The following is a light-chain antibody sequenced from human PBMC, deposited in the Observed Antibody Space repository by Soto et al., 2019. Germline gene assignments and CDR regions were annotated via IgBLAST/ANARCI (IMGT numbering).Light chain of an antibody. CDR2: GAS. J-gene: IGKJ1*01. V-gene: IGKV3-20*01. CDR1: QSVSSSY. CDR3: QQSET. Sequence: EIVLTQSPGTLSLSPGERATLSCRASQSVSSSYLAWYQQKPGQAPRLLIYGASSRATGIPDRLSGSGSGTDFTLTISRLEPEDFAVYYCQQSETFSQGTKVDIK.